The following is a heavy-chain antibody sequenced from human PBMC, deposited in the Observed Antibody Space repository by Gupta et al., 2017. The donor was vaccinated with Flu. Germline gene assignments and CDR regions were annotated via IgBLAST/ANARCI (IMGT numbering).Heavy chain of an antibody. J-gene: IGHJ4*02. CDR2: IYYSGST. D-gene: IGHD2-2*02. Sequence: QPPGKGLEWIGSIYYSGSTYYNPSLRSRVTISVDTSKNQFSLKLSSVTAADTAVYYCARGVQPLLYEYYFDYWGQGTLVTVSS. CDR3: ARGVQPLLYEYYFDY. V-gene: IGHV4-39*01.